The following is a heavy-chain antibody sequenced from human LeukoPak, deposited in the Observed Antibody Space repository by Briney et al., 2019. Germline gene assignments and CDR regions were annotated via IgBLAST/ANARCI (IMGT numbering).Heavy chain of an antibody. CDR1: GFTFSSYG. CDR2: IWYDGSNK. CDR3: ARSKNGWFDP. V-gene: IGHV3-33*01. Sequence: GGSLRLSCAASGFTFSSYGMHWVRQAPGKGLEWVVVIWYDGSNKYYADSVKGRFTISRDNSKNTLYLQMNSLRAEDTAVYYCARSKNGWFDPWGQGTLVTVSS. D-gene: IGHD4-17*01. J-gene: IGHJ5*02.